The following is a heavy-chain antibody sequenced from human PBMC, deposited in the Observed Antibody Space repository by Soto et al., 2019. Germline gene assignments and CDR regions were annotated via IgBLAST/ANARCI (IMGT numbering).Heavy chain of an antibody. V-gene: IGHV3-53*01. CDR3: ARGPPGYNVLTGCTREHYYYSAMDV. J-gene: IGHJ6*02. CDR1: GFTVSSNY. Sequence: GGSLRLSCAASGFTVSSNYMIWVRQASGKGLEWVSVIYRGDRTSYADSVKGRFTISRDTSKNMLYLQMNSLRAEDTAVYYCARGPPGYNVLTGCTREHYYYSAMDVWGQGTTVTVS. CDR2: IYRGDRT. D-gene: IGHD3-9*01.